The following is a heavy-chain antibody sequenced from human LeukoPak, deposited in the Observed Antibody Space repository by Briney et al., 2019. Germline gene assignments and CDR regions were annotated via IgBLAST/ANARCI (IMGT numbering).Heavy chain of an antibody. CDR3: AREWDYGGNRYFDY. J-gene: IGHJ4*02. CDR2: IYTGGST. V-gene: IGHV4-61*02. D-gene: IGHD4-23*01. Sequence: SETLSLTCTVSGGSIGSGSYYWSWIRQPAGKRLWWIGRIYTGGSTNYNPSLKSRVTISLDTSNNQFSLKLSSVTAADTAVYYCAREWDYGGNRYFDYWGQGTLVTVSS. CDR1: GGSIGSGSYY.